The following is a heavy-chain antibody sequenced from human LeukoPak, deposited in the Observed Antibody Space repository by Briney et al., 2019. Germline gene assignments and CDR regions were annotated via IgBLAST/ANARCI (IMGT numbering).Heavy chain of an antibody. CDR1: GGTFSSYA. Sequence: SVKVSCKASGGTFSSYAISWVRQAPGQGLEWMGRIIPILGIANYAQKFQGRVTITADKSTSTAYMELSSLRSEDTAVYYCARDRQHKYGMDVWGQGTTVTVSS. CDR3: ARDRQHKYGMDV. D-gene: IGHD6-13*01. V-gene: IGHV1-69*04. J-gene: IGHJ6*02. CDR2: IIPILGIA.